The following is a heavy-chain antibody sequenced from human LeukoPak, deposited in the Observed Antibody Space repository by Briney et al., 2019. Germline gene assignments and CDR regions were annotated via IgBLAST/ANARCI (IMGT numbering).Heavy chain of an antibody. CDR2: ISSSSSNI. Sequence: GGSLRLSCAASGFTFSNYAMSWVRQAPGKGLEWVSYISSSSSNINYADSVRGRFTISRDNAKNSLYLHMDSLRVEDMAVYYCARGGAARPDYWGQGTLVTVSS. CDR1: GFTFSNYA. D-gene: IGHD6-6*01. CDR3: ARGGAARPDY. J-gene: IGHJ4*02. V-gene: IGHV3-21*01.